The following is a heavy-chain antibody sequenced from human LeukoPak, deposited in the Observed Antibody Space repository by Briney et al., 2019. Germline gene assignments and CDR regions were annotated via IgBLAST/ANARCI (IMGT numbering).Heavy chain of an antibody. V-gene: IGHV1-2*02. J-gene: IGHJ4*02. CDR1: GYSFTGNF. Sequence: ASVKVSCKASGYSFTGNFIHWVRQAPGQGLEWMGWINPNSGDTNYAQNFHGRVAMTRDTSISTAYMDLSRLRSDDTAVYYCARGFCSSDGCQDYFEKWGQGTPVTVSS. D-gene: IGHD2-15*01. CDR3: ARGFCSSDGCQDYFEK. CDR2: INPNSGDT.